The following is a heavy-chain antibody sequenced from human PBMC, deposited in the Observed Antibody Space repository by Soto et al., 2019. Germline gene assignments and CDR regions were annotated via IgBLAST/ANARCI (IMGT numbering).Heavy chain of an antibody. D-gene: IGHD6-6*01. Sequence: QVQLVESGGGVVQPGRSLRLSCAASGFTFSSYAMHWVRQAPGKGLEWVAVISYDGSNKYYADSVKGRFTISRDNSKNTLYLKMNSLRAEDTAVYYCARESSLVGYYYGMDVWGQGTTVTVSS. J-gene: IGHJ6*02. V-gene: IGHV3-30-3*01. CDR2: ISYDGSNK. CDR1: GFTFSSYA. CDR3: ARESSLVGYYYGMDV.